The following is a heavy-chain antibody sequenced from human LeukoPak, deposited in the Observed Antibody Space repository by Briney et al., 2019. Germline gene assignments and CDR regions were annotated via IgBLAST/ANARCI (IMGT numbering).Heavy chain of an antibody. J-gene: IGHJ4*02. Sequence: GGSLRLSCAVSGFTFSSYAMSWVRQAPGKGLEWVSGISGSGGSISYADSVKGRFTISRDNSKNTLYLQMNSLRAEDTAVYYCARGPRYDSSGYYYLAYFDYGGQGTLVTVSS. CDR3: ARGPRYDSSGYYYLAYFDY. CDR2: ISGSGGSI. CDR1: GFTFSSYA. D-gene: IGHD3-22*01. V-gene: IGHV3-23*01.